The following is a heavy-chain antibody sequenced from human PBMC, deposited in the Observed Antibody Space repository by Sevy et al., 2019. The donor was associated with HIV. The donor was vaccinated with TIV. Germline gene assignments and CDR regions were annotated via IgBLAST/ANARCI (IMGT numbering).Heavy chain of an antibody. CDR1: GFSFSSSW. CDR3: AKGHRGVTDY. Sequence: GGSLRLSCTASGFSFSSSWMHWDRQPPGKGPVWVSHINSDGMSTRYADSVKGRFTVSRDNGKNTMYLQMNSLRVDDTAVYYCAKGHRGVTDYWGQGTLVTVSS. CDR2: INSDGMST. J-gene: IGHJ4*02. V-gene: IGHV3-74*01. D-gene: IGHD3-10*01.